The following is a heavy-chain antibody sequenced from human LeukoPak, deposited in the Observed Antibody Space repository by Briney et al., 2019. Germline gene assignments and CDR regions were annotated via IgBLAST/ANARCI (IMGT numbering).Heavy chain of an antibody. Sequence: GGSLRLSCAASGFTLSDYYMSWIRQAPGKGLEWVSYSSSSGSTIYYAGSVKGRFAISRDNAKNSLYLQMNSLRAEDTAVYYCARRRDFIDYWGQGTLVTVSS. CDR1: GFTLSDYY. V-gene: IGHV3-11*01. J-gene: IGHJ4*02. CDR3: ARRRDFIDY. D-gene: IGHD3/OR15-3a*01. CDR2: SSSSGSTI.